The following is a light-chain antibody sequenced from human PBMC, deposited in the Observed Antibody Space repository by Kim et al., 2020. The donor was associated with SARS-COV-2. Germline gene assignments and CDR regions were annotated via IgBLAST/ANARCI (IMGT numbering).Light chain of an antibody. J-gene: IGKJ4*01. CDR1: QSVSSY. V-gene: IGKV3-11*01. CDR2: DAS. Sequence: GERATLSCRASQSVSSYLAWYQQKPGQAPRLLIYDASNRATGIPARFSGSGSGTDFTLTISSLEPEDFAVYYCQQRSNWPPLTFGGGTKVDIK. CDR3: QQRSNWPPLT.